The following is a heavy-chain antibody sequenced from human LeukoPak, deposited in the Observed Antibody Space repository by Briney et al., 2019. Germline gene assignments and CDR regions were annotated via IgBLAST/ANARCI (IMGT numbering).Heavy chain of an antibody. CDR1: GFTFSSYW. CDR2: IKQDGSEK. J-gene: IGHJ4*02. CDR3: ARDPRGPTGYDHSGRDTFDY. D-gene: IGHD3-22*01. Sequence: GSLRLSCAASGFTFSSYWMSWVRQAPGKGLEWVANIKQDGSEKYYVDSVKGRFTISRDNAKNSLYLQMNSLRGDDTAIYYCARDPRGPTGYDHSGRDTFDYWGQGTLVTVSS. V-gene: IGHV3-7*01.